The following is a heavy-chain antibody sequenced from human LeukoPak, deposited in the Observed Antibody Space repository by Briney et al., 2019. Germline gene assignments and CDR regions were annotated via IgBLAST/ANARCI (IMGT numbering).Heavy chain of an antibody. D-gene: IGHD3-22*01. V-gene: IGHV3-9*01. CDR3: AEEVEEGDSSATDAFDL. CDR2: ISWNSGKI. J-gene: IGHJ3*01. CDR1: GFIFDDYA. Sequence: GGSLRLSCAASGFIFDDYAMHWVRQAPEKGLEWVSSISWNSGKIGYADSVKGRFTISRDNAKNSLYLQMNSLRPEDTAFYYCAEEVEEGDSSATDAFDLWGQGTMVTVSS.